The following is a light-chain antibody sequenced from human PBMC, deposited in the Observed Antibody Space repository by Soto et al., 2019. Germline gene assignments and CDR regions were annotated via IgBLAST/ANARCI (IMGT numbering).Light chain of an antibody. CDR1: SSNIGINF. Sequence: QSVLTQPPSASGTPGQRVTISCSGSSSNIGINFVSWYQQLPGTAPKLLIFSNNQRPSGVPDRFSGSKSGTSASLAISGLRSEDEADYYCAAWDDSLSGHVVFGGGTKLTVL. CDR2: SNN. J-gene: IGLJ2*01. CDR3: AAWDDSLSGHVV. V-gene: IGLV1-47*02.